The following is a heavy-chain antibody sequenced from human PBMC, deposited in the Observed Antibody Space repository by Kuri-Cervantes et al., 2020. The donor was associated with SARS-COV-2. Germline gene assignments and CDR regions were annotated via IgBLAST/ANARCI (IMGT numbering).Heavy chain of an antibody. CDR3: ARDRYAYYDSSGYTGRGDAFDI. D-gene: IGHD3-22*01. CDR1: GFSLKRNY. V-gene: IGHV3-23*01. CDR2: ISGSGGST. J-gene: IGHJ3*02. Sequence: GGSLRLSCAASGFSLKRNYMNWVRQAPGKGLEWVSAISGSGGSTYYADSVKGRFTISRDNAKNTLYLQMNSLRAEDTAVYYCARDRYAYYDSSGYTGRGDAFDIWGQGTMVTVSS.